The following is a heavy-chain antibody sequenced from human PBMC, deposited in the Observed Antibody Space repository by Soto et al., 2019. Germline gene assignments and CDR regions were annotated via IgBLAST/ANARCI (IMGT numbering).Heavy chain of an antibody. J-gene: IGHJ4*02. Sequence: QLQLQESGPGLVKPSETLSLTCTVSGGSISSSSSYWGWIRQPPGKGLEWVGSMSYSGSTYHNPALKRRGTFPVDTPQSQSSLQLTSVPAADTAVYSRASHRVPSVYDPIPGCFDSWGQGILVTASS. CDR3: ASHRVPSVYDPIPGCFDS. CDR2: MSYSGST. CDR1: GGSISSSSSY. D-gene: IGHD5-12*01. V-gene: IGHV4-39*01.